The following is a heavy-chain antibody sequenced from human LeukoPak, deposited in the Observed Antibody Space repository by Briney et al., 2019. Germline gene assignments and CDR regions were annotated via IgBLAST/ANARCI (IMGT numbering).Heavy chain of an antibody. CDR1: GFTFSSYG. J-gene: IGHJ6*02. V-gene: IGHV3-30*18. CDR3: AKDRRRINYDILTGYSSYYGMDV. CDR2: ISYDGSNK. D-gene: IGHD3-9*01. Sequence: PGRSLRLSCAASGFTFSSYGMHWVRQAPGKGLEWVAVISYDGSNKYYADSVKGRFTISRDNSKNTLYLQMNSLRAEDTAVYYYAKDRRRINYDILTGYSSYYGMDVWGQGTTVTVSS.